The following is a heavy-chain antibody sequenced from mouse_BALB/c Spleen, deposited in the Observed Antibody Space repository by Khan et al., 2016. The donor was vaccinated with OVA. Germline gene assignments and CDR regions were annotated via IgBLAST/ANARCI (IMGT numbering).Heavy chain of an antibody. CDR3: GKNYMSDVYFDY. CDR2: IYPFNDDT. Sequence: VQLQQSSPELVKPGASVKMSCKASGYTFTSYVMHWVKQKPGQGLEWVGYIYPFNDDTKYNEKFKGKATLTSDKSSSTAYMELSSLTSEDSAVYFCGKNYMSDVYFDYWGQGTTLTVSS. J-gene: IGHJ2*01. CDR1: GYTFTSYV. V-gene: IGHV1S136*01. D-gene: IGHD2-14*01.